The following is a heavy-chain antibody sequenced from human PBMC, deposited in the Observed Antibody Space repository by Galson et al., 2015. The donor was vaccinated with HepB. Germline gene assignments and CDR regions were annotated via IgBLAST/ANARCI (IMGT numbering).Heavy chain of an antibody. Sequence: SLRLSCAASGFTFSSYAMSWVRQAPGKGLEWVSAISGSGGGTYYADYVKGRFTISRDNSKNTLYLQMNSLRAEDTAVYYWAKAAIALNFDSWGQGTLVTVSS. CDR3: AKAAIALNFDS. CDR1: GFTFSSYA. D-gene: IGHD2-2*01. V-gene: IGHV3-23*01. J-gene: IGHJ4*02. CDR2: ISGSGGGT.